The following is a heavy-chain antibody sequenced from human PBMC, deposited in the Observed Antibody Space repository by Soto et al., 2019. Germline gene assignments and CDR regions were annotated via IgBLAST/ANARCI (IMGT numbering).Heavy chain of an antibody. V-gene: IGHV3-30-3*01. D-gene: IGHD3-10*01. CDR1: GFTFSSYA. CDR2: ISYDGSNK. J-gene: IGHJ4*02. CDR3: ARDLGRGQPAARLVY. Sequence: SLRLSCAASGFTFSSYAMHWVRQAPGKGLEWVAVISYDGSNKYYADSVKGRFTISRDNSKNTLYLQMNSLRAEDTAVYYCARDLGRGQPAARLVYWGQGTLVTVSS.